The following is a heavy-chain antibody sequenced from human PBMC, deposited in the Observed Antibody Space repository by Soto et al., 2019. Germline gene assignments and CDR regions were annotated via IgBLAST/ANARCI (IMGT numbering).Heavy chain of an antibody. Sequence: QVQLVQSGAEVKKPGSSVKVSCKASGGTFSSYTISWVRQAPGQGLEWMGRIIPILGIANYAQKFQGRVTITADKSTSTAYIELSSLRSEDTAVYYCARGAIFSYYYYMDVWGKGTTVTVSS. V-gene: IGHV1-69*02. CDR3: ARGAIFSYYYYMDV. J-gene: IGHJ6*03. CDR1: GGTFSSYT. D-gene: IGHD3-3*01. CDR2: IIPILGIA.